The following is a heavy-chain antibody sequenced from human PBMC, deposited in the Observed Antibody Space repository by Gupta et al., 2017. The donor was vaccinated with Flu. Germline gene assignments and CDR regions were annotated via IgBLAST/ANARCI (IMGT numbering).Heavy chain of an antibody. CDR1: GGSINTPSSY. CDR2: VFYDGNT. CDR3: ARHRIRGAWDFDP. J-gene: IGHJ5*02. Sequence: QLQLQESGPGLVKPSETLSLTCTVSGGSINTPSSYWAWIRQTPGRGLEWIGSVFYDGNTYYNPSLESRVTISADTSKNQFSLNLSPVTAADTAVFYCARHRIRGAWDFDPWGQGTLVTVSS. D-gene: IGHD3-3*01. V-gene: IGHV4-39*01.